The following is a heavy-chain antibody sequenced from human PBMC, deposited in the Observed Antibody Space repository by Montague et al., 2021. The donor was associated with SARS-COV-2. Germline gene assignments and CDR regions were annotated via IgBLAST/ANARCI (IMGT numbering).Heavy chain of an antibody. V-gene: IGHV3-23*01. CDR1: GFTFSSYA. Sequence: SLRLSCTASGFTFSSYAVIWVRQAPGKGLEWVSTISSTGGSTYYADSVKGRFIVSRDNSRDTVYMQMNNLRAEDTAVYYCAKGFTYYFASGGYPNYFDPWGQGTLVSVSS. D-gene: IGHD3-10*01. J-gene: IGHJ5*02. CDR3: AKGFTYYFASGGYPNYFDP. CDR2: ISSTGGST.